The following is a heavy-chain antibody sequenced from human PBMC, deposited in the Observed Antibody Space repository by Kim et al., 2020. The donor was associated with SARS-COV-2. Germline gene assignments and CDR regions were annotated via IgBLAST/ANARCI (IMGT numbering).Heavy chain of an antibody. V-gene: IGHV4-30-2*01. CDR2: IYHSGST. D-gene: IGHD7-27*01. J-gene: IGHJ4*02. Sequence: SETLSLTCAVSGGSISSGGYSWSWIRQPPWKGLEWIGYIYHSGSTYYNPSLKSRVTISVDRSKNQFSLKLSSVTAADTAMYYCARGKLGMGGPFDYWGQGTLVSVSS. CDR1: GGSISSGGYS. CDR3: ARGKLGMGGPFDY.